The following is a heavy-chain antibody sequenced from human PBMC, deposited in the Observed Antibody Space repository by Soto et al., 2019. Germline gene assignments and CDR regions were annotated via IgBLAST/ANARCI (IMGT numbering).Heavy chain of an antibody. CDR1: GYSFHNSG. J-gene: IGHJ5*01. D-gene: IGHD1-1*01. CDR2: ISVFNGYA. Sequence: QVQLEQSAPELKKPGASVKVSCKTSGYSFHNSGISWVRQAPGQGLEWMGWISVFNGYAHSAQKFQGRVIMTADTFTITAYMELRGLRSDDTAMYYCSKNGTTWFASWGQGTPVTVSS. V-gene: IGHV1-18*01. CDR3: SKNGTTWFAS.